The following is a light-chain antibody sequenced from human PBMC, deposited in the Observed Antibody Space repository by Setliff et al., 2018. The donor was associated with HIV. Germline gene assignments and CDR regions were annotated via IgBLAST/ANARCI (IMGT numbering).Light chain of an antibody. CDR1: SSDVGGYKY. CDR3: SSYRSGNTLV. Sequence: QSALTQPASVSGSPGQSITISCTGTSSDVGGYKYVYWYQQHPGKAPKLMIYEVSNRPSGIPNRFSGSKSGNTASLTISGLQAEDEADYYCSSYRSGNTLVFGTETKVTVL. J-gene: IGLJ1*01. CDR2: EVS. V-gene: IGLV2-14*01.